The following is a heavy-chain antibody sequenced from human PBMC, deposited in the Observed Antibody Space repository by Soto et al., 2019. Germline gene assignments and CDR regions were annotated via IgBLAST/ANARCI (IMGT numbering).Heavy chain of an antibody. CDR3: GSPRSGPSPDVGH. CDR2: INPNSGDT. V-gene: IGHV1-2*02. J-gene: IGHJ4*01. D-gene: IGHD2-15*01. Sequence: GASVKVSCKASFFSVDTTYCIHWVRRAPGQGLEWMGSINPNSGDTNYAQNFQGRVTMTRDTSISTAYMEVSSLTSDDTAVYYCGSPRSGPSPDVGHWGHGTVVTVSS. CDR1: FFSVDTTYC.